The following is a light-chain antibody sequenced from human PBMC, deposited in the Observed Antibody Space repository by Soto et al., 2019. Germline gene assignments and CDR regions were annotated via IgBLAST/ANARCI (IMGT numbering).Light chain of an antibody. V-gene: IGKV3-20*01. J-gene: IGKJ1*01. CDR1: QSVSSGY. CDR3: QYYGNSPGWT. Sequence: EIVLTQSPGTLSLSPGERATLSCRASQSVSSGYLAWYQQKPGQAPRLLIYGASSRATGIPDRFSGSGSGTDFTLTISRLEPEDFAVYYRQYYGNSPGWTFGQGTKVDIK. CDR2: GAS.